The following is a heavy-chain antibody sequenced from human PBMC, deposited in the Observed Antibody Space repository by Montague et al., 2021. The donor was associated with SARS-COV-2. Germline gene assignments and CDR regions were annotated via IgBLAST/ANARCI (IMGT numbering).Heavy chain of an antibody. V-gene: IGHV4-39*01. J-gene: IGHJ4*02. Sequence: SETLSLTCTVSGGSVSRISSHWGWIRQPPGKGLEYIGSFYYAGGTKYTPSLKSRVTISVDTSNDQFSLKMNSVTAADTAVYFCARLYGSSFDYWGQGTLVTVSS. CDR2: FYYAGGT. CDR1: GGSVSRISSH. CDR3: ARLYGSSFDY. D-gene: IGHD4-17*01.